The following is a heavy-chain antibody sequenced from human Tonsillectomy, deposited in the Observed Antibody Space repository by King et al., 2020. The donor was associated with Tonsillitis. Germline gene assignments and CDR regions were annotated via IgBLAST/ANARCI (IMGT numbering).Heavy chain of an antibody. Sequence: VQLVESGGGLVKPGGSLRLSCESSGFTFSDYYMSWIRQAPGKGLEWISYISSSGNTRYYADSVRGRFTISRDNAKKSTYLQMNSLRVEDTAVYYCARAASGVDYWGQGTLVTVSS. CDR3: ARAASGVDY. V-gene: IGHV3-11*01. D-gene: IGHD6-25*01. J-gene: IGHJ4*02. CDR1: GFTFSDYY. CDR2: ISSSGNTR.